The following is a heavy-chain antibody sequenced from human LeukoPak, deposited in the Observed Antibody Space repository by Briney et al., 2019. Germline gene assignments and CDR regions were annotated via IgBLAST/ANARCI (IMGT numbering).Heavy chain of an antibody. CDR1: GFTFSSYG. CDR3: AKDGSVDTAMVTLFYFDY. J-gene: IGHJ4*02. Sequence: GGSLRLSCAASGFTFSSYGMHWVRQAPGKGLEWVAVISYDGSNKYYADSVKGRFTISRDNSKNTLYLQMNSLRAEDTAVYYCAKDGSVDTAMVTLFYFDYWGQGTLVTVSS. V-gene: IGHV3-30*18. D-gene: IGHD5-18*01. CDR2: ISYDGSNK.